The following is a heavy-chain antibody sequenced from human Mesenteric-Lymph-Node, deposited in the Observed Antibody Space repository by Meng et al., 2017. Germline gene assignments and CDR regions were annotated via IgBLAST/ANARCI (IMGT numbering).Heavy chain of an antibody. CDR3: AREGGNGGNSGYFDY. V-gene: IGHV3-21*01. J-gene: IGHJ4*02. CDR2: ISSSSKYI. CDR1: GFTFSSYE. D-gene: IGHD4-23*01. Sequence: GESLKISCAASGFTFSSYEMNWVRQAPEKGLEWVSSISSSSKYIYYADSVKGRFTISRDNAKNSLYLQMNSLRAGDTAVYYCAREGGNGGNSGYFDYWGQGTLVTVSS.